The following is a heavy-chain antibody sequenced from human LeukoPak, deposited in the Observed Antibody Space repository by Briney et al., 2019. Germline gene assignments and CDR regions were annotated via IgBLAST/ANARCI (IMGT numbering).Heavy chain of an antibody. V-gene: IGHV4-59*12. CDR1: GGSISSYY. CDR3: ARVRSSDWFDY. Sequence: SETLSLTCTVSGGSISSYYWSWIRQPPGKGLEWIGYIYYSGSTNYNPSLKSRVTISVDTSKNQFSLKLSSVTAADTAVYYCARVRSSDWFDYWGQGTLVTVSS. D-gene: IGHD6-19*01. CDR2: IYYSGST. J-gene: IGHJ4*02.